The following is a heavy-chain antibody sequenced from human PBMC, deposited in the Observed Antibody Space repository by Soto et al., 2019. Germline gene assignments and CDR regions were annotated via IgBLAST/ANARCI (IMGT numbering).Heavy chain of an antibody. CDR1: GYTFTSYG. D-gene: IGHD3-16*02. J-gene: IGHJ6*02. CDR3: ARDPRVRLGELSSTSYYYYVMDV. CDR2: ISAYNGNT. Sequence: ASVKVSCKASGYTFTSYGISWVRQAPGQGLEWMGWISAYNGNTNFAQKLQGRVTMTTDTSTSTAYMELRSLRSDDTAVYYCARDPRVRLGELSSTSYYYYVMDVWGQGTTVTVSS. V-gene: IGHV1-18*01.